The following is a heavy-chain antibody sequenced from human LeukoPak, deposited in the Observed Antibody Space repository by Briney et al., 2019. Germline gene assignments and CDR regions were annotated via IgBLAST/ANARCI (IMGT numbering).Heavy chain of an antibody. D-gene: IGHD6-6*01. CDR2: FDPEDGET. CDR3: ATHPSSPQYYYYGMDV. V-gene: IGHV1-24*01. J-gene: IGHJ6*02. Sequence: GASVKVSCKASGYTFTGYYMHWVRQAPGKGLEWMGGFDPEDGETIYAQKFQGRVTMTEDTSTDTAYMELSSLRSEDTAVYYCATHPSSPQYYYYGMDVWGQGTTVTVSS. CDR1: GYTFTGYY.